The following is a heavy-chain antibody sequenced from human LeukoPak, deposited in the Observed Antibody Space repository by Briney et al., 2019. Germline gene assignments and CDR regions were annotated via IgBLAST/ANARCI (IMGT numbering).Heavy chain of an antibody. D-gene: IGHD3-22*01. CDR2: ISSSSSYI. J-gene: IGHJ4*02. CDR3: ARVGDSSGYYRYYFDY. Sequence: TGGSLRLSRAASGFTFSSYSMNWVRQAPGKGLEWVSSISSSSSYIYYADSVKGRFTISRDNAKNSLYLQLNSLRAEDTAVYYCARVGDSSGYYRYYFDYWGQGTLVTVSS. V-gene: IGHV3-21*01. CDR1: GFTFSSYS.